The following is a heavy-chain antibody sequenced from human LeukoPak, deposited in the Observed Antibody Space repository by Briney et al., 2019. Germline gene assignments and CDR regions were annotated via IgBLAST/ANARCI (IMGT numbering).Heavy chain of an antibody. Sequence: PGGSLRPSCAASGFTFSSYAMSWVRQAPGKGLEWVSGIYSGGSTYYADSMKGRFSISRDNSKNTLYLQMNSLRAEDTAVYYCARDLTPVTTPGPYWGQGTLVTVSS. V-gene: IGHV3-66*01. J-gene: IGHJ4*02. CDR3: ARDLTPVTTPGPY. D-gene: IGHD4-17*01. CDR1: GFTFSSYA. CDR2: IYSGGST.